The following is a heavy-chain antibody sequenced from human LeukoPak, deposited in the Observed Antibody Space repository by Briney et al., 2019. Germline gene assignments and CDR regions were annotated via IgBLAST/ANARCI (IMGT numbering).Heavy chain of an antibody. V-gene: IGHV3-15*01. J-gene: IGHJ3*02. CDR2: IKDKSEGGKT. CDR3: ITEGSTYGFHSLDT. D-gene: IGHD5-18*01. CDR1: GFIFSKAW. Sequence: GGSLRLSCTASGFIFSKAWISWVRQAPGKGLEWVGRIKDKSEGGKTDYAAPVKGTIDTSIHDTSNTLYLQMNSLRMDDPALSYCITEGSTYGFHSLDTWGQGTTFTIS.